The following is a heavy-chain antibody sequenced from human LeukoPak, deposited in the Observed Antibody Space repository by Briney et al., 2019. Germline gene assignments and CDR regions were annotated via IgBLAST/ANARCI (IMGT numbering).Heavy chain of an antibody. D-gene: IGHD2-15*01. CDR2: INPNSGGT. J-gene: IGHJ6*02. V-gene: IGHV1-2*06. CDR3: ARDGGYCSGGSCLYYYGMDV. CDR1: GYTFTGYY. Sequence: ASVKVSCTASGYTFTGYYMHWVRQAPGQGLEWMGRINPNSGGTNYAQKFQGRVTMTRDTSISTAYMELSRLRSDDTAVYYCARDGGYCSGGSCLYYYGMDVWGQGTTVTVSS.